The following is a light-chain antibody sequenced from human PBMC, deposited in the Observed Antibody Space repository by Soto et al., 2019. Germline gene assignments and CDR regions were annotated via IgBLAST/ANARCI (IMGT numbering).Light chain of an antibody. CDR2: KAS. J-gene: IGKJ2*01. CDR1: QSIGTW. Sequence: DIQMTQSPSTLSASVGDRVTITCRASQSIGTWLAWYQQKPGKAPKVLIHKASSLESGVPSRFSGSGSGTEFTLTISSLQPDDFATYYCQQYNIYPYTFGQGTKV. CDR3: QQYNIYPYT. V-gene: IGKV1-5*03.